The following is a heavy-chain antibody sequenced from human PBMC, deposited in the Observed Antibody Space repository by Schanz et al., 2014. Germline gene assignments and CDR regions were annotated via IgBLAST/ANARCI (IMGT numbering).Heavy chain of an antibody. CDR3: AKDYSGSYYAY. Sequence: QVQLVESGGGVVQPGGSLRLSCAASGFTFTNLGMHWVRRAPGKGLEWVAAISYDGSSKFYADSVKGRFTISRDNSKNTLYLQMNSLRAEDTAVYYCAKDYSGSYYAYWGQGTLVTVSA. J-gene: IGHJ4*02. CDR1: GFTFTNLG. V-gene: IGHV3-30*18. D-gene: IGHD1-26*01. CDR2: ISYDGSSK.